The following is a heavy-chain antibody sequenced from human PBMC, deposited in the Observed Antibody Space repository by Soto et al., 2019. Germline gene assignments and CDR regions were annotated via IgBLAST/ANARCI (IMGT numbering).Heavy chain of an antibody. Sequence: SETLSLTCTVSGGSISSYYWSWIRQPPGKGLEWIGYIYYSGSTNYNPSLKSRVTISVDTSKNQFSLKLSSVTAADTAVYYCARGHKDIVATITFDYWGQGTLVTVSS. CDR2: IYYSGST. V-gene: IGHV4-59*01. CDR3: ARGHKDIVATITFDY. J-gene: IGHJ4*02. D-gene: IGHD5-12*01. CDR1: GGSISSYY.